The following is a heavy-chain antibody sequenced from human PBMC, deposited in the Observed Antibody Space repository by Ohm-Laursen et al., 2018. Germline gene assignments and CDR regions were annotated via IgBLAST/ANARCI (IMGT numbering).Heavy chain of an antibody. Sequence: SLRLSCAASGFTFSGYAMSWVRQAPGKGLEWVSVATGSGRYTYYRDSVKGRFTISRDNSKNTLYLQMSSLRVEDTAVYYCTKGLSGGIGHGNWFDPWGQGTLVIVSS. V-gene: IGHV3-23*01. CDR3: TKGLSGGIGHGNWFDP. J-gene: IGHJ5*02. CDR1: GFTFSGYA. D-gene: IGHD3-10*01. CDR2: ATGSGRYT.